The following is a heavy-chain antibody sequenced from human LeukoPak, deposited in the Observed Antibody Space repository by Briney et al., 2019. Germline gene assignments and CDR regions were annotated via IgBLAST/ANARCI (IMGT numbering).Heavy chain of an antibody. CDR1: GYTFTSYG. CDR2: ISAYNGNT. J-gene: IGHJ4*02. Sequence: ASVKVSCKASGYTFTSYGISWVRQAPGQGLEWMGWISAYNGNTNYAQKLQGRVTMTTDTSTSTAYMELRSLRSDDTAVYYCARFDSGYLALDYWGQGALVTVSS. CDR3: ARFDSGYLALDY. V-gene: IGHV1-18*01. D-gene: IGHD5-12*01.